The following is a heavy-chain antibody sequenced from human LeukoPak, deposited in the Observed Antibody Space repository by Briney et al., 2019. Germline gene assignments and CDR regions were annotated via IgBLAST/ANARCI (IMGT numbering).Heavy chain of an antibody. V-gene: IGHV5-10-1*01. CDR1: GYRFTSYW. CDR2: IDPSDSYT. Sequence: GESLNISCKGSGYRFTSYWISWVRQMPGKGLEWMGRIDPSDSYTNYSPSFQGHLTISADKSITTAYLQWSSLKASDTAIYYCARHQLLGPCFKGVCSDAFDIWGQGTMVTVSS. CDR3: ARHQLLGPCFKGVCSDAFDI. D-gene: IGHD2-8*01. J-gene: IGHJ3*02.